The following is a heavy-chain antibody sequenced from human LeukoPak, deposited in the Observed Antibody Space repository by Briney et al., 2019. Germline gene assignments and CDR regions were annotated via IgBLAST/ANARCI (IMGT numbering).Heavy chain of an antibody. J-gene: IGHJ4*02. D-gene: IGHD6-19*01. Sequence: PSETLSLTCAVSGGSINSYYWSWIRQPPGKGLEWIGYIHYSGSAKYNPSLKSRVTISVDTSKNQLSLNLSSVTAADTAVYYCASATKWLAFDSWGRGTPVTDSS. CDR1: GGSINSYY. CDR2: IHYSGSA. V-gene: IGHV4-59*01. CDR3: ASATKWLAFDS.